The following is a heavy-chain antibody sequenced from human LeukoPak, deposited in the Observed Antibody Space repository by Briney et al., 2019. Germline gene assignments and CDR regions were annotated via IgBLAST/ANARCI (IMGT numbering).Heavy chain of an antibody. CDR2: IRYDGSNK. D-gene: IGHD4-17*01. CDR3: ARTLLYGYGDYGY. CDR1: GFTFSSYG. V-gene: IGHV3-30*02. Sequence: RAGGSLRLSCAASGFTFSSYGMHWVRQAPGKGLEWVAFIRYDGSNKYYADSVKGRFTISRDNAKNSLYLQMNSLRAEDTAVYYCARTLLYGYGDYGYWGQGTLVTVSS. J-gene: IGHJ4*02.